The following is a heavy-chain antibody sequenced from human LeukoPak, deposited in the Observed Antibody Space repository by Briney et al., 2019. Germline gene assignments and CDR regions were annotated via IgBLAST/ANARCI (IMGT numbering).Heavy chain of an antibody. D-gene: IGHD6-13*01. J-gene: IGHJ4*02. V-gene: IGHV3-15*01. CDR1: GFTFINAW. CDR2: IKAKAHGGTI. Sequence: GGSLRLSCAASGFTFINAWMAWVRQAPGKGLEWVGRIKAKAHGGTIEYAAPVKGRFTISRDDSKNTLYLQMNSLRAEDTAVYYCAKDPHPYSSSWPIIYYFDYWGQGTLVTVSS. CDR3: AKDPHPYSSSWPIIYYFDY.